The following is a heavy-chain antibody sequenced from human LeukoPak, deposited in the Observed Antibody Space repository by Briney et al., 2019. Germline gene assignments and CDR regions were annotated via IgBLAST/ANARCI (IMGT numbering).Heavy chain of an antibody. V-gene: IGHV3-11*05. D-gene: IGHD3-10*01. CDR3: ARAYYGSGSYRSYYFDY. CDR2: ISISSSYT. Sequence: GRSLIPSCAASGFTFTDYYMSWIRHAPGKGLDWDSYISISSSYTNYADSVKGRFTISRDNAKNSLYLRMNSLRAEDTAVYYCARAYYGSGSYRSYYFDYWGQGTLVTVSS. CDR1: GFTFTDYY. J-gene: IGHJ4*02.